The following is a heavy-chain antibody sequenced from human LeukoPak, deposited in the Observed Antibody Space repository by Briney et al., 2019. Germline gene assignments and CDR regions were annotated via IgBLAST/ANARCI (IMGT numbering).Heavy chain of an antibody. J-gene: IGHJ5*02. CDR2: IHHSGST. CDR1: GGSISSCNW. V-gene: IGHV4-4*02. CDR3: ARHRLTPTRRITMVRGGARSSWFDP. Sequence: PSETLSLTCAVSGGSISSCNWWSWVRQPPGKGLEWIGEIHHSGSTNYNPSLKSRVTISVDTSKNQFSLKLSSVTAADTAVYYCARHRLTPTRRITMVRGGARSSWFDPWGQGTLVTVSS. D-gene: IGHD3-10*01.